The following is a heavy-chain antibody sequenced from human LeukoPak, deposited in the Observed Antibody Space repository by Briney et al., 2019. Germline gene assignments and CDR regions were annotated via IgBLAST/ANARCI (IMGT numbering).Heavy chain of an antibody. CDR1: AFTFSSYG. CDR2: ISYDGRNK. J-gene: IGHJ4*02. Sequence: GGSLRLSCAASAFTFSSYGMPWVRQAPGKGLEWVAAISYDGRNKYYVDSVKGRFTISRDNSKNTLYLQMNSLRAEDTAVYYCAKEEMATTQLDYWGQGTLVTVSS. D-gene: IGHD5-24*01. CDR3: AKEEMATTQLDY. V-gene: IGHV3-30*18.